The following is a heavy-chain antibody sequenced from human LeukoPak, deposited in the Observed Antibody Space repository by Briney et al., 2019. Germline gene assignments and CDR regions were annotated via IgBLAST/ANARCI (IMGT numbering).Heavy chain of an antibody. D-gene: IGHD3-16*02. Sequence: ASVKVSCKASGYTFTSYGISWVRQAPGQGLEWMGWISAYNGNTNYAQKLQGRVTMTTDTSTSTAYMELRSLRSDDTAVYYCARGSAFGGVIVYFDYWGQGTLVTVSS. CDR1: GYTFTSYG. V-gene: IGHV1-18*01. CDR2: ISAYNGNT. CDR3: ARGSAFGGVIVYFDY. J-gene: IGHJ4*02.